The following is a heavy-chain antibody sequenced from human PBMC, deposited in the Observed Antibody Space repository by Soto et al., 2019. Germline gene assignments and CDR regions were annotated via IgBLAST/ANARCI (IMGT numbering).Heavy chain of an antibody. CDR2: IYWDDDK. CDR3: IQSSCGGDCLQSYASYYYYGMDV. D-gene: IGHD2-21*02. J-gene: IGHJ6*02. V-gene: IGHV2-5*02. Sequence: QITLKESGPTLVKPTQTLTLTCTFSAFSLSTGGVGVGWIRQPPGKALEWLALIYWDDDKRYSPSLRSRLTIPKDTSKNQVVLKMTNMDPVDTDTYYCIQSSCGGDCLQSYASYYYYGMDVWGQGTTVTVSS. CDR1: AFSLSTGGVG.